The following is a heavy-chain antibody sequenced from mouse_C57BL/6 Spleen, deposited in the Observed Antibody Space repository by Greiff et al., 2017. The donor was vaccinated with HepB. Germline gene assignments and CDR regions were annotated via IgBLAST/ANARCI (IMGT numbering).Heavy chain of an antibody. D-gene: IGHD2-4*01. Sequence: QVQLQQSGAELAKPGASVKLSCKASGYTFTSYTMHWVKQRPGQGLEWIGYIHPSSGYTKYNQKFKDKATLTADKSSSTAYMQLSSLTSEDSAVYYCARSDYGGLFDYWGQGTTLTVSS. CDR1: GYTFTSYT. CDR3: ARSDYGGLFDY. V-gene: IGHV1-4*01. CDR2: IHPSSGYT. J-gene: IGHJ2*01.